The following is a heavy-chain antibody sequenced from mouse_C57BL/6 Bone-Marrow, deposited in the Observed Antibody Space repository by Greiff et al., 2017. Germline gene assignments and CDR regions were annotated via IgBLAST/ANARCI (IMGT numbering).Heavy chain of an antibody. CDR3: AGGYLYAMDY. CDR1: GFTFSSYA. V-gene: IGHV5-4*01. Sequence: EVQGVESGGGLVKPGGSLKLSCAASGFTFSSYAMSWVRQTPEKSLEWVATISDGGSYTYYPDNVKGRFTISRDNAKNNLYLQMSHLKSEDTAMYYCAGGYLYAMDYWGQGTSVTVSS. J-gene: IGHJ4*01. CDR2: ISDGGSYT. D-gene: IGHD2-2*01.